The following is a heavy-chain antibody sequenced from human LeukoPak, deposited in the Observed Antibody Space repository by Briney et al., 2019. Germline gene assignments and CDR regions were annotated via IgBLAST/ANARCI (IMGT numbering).Heavy chain of an antibody. D-gene: IGHD6-19*01. CDR1: GYTFTSYG. CDR2: INPDSGGT. V-gene: IGHV1-2*02. Sequence: ASVKVSCKASGYTFTSYGISWVRQAPGQGLEWMGWINPDSGGTNYAQKFQGRVTMTRDTSISTAYMEVSRLRSDDTAVYYCAREGSGWYGNFDYWGQGTLVTVSS. J-gene: IGHJ4*02. CDR3: AREGSGWYGNFDY.